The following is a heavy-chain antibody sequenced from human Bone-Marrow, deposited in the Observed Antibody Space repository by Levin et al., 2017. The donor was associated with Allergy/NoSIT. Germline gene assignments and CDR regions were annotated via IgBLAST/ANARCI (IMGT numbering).Heavy chain of an antibody. V-gene: IGHV3-11*05. Sequence: GESLKISCAASGFTFNDYYMSWIRQAPGKGLEWVSYISSSSDYTNYADSVKGRFTIYRDNATKSLYLQMNSVRAEDTAMYYCARDQSDYGDFYFDTWGQATLVTVTS. CDR2: ISSSSDYT. D-gene: IGHD4-17*01. J-gene: IGHJ4*02. CDR1: GFTFNDYY. CDR3: ARDQSDYGDFYFDT.